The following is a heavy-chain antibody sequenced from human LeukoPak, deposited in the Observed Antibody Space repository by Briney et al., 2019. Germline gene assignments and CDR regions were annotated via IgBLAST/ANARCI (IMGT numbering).Heavy chain of an antibody. CDR1: GGSISSSSYY. J-gene: IGHJ4*02. D-gene: IGHD6-19*01. V-gene: IGHV4-39*01. CDR2: IYYSGST. Sequence: PSETLSLTCTVSGGSISSSSYYWGWIRQPPGKGLEWIGSIYYSGSTYYNPSLKSRVTISVDTSKNQFSLKLSSVTAADTAVYYCARRSVAGKGKNFDYWGQGTLVTVSS. CDR3: ARRSVAGKGKNFDY.